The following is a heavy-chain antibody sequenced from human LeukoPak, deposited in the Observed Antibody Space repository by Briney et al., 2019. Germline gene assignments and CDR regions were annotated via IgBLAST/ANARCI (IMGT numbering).Heavy chain of an antibody. CDR1: GFTFSNYW. V-gene: IGHV3-7*01. CDR2: IKQDGSDR. D-gene: IGHD6-19*01. J-gene: IGHJ6*02. Sequence: GGSLRLSCVASGFTFSNYWMSWVRQAPGKGLEWVANIKQDGSDRYYVDSVKGRFTISRDNAKNSLYLQMNSLRAEDTAVYYCARARSSGWYYGMDVWGQGTTVTVSS. CDR3: ARARSSGWYYGMDV.